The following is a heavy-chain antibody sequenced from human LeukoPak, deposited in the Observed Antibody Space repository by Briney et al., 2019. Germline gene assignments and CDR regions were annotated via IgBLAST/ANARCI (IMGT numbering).Heavy chain of an antibody. CDR1: GFTFSSYD. Sequence: PGGSLRLSCAASGFTFSSYDMNWVRQAPGKELERVSYIRSSGSTIYYADSVKGRFTISRDNAKNSLYLQMNSRRAEDTAVYYCARDKVVIRAFDIWGQGTMVTVSS. D-gene: IGHD3-22*01. CDR3: ARDKVVIRAFDI. J-gene: IGHJ3*02. V-gene: IGHV3-48*03. CDR2: IRSSGSTI.